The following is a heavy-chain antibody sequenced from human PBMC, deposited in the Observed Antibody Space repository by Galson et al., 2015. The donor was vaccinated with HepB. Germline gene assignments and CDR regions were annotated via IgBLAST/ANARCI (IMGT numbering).Heavy chain of an antibody. CDR2: IDWDDDK. CDR1: GFSLSTSGMC. CDR3: ARIRGVVIQRGYYYYYGMDV. V-gene: IGHV2-70*01. D-gene: IGHD3-3*01. Sequence: PALVKPTQTLTLTCTFSGFSLSTSGMCVSWIRQPPGKALEWLALIDWDDDKYYSTSLKTRLTISKDTSKNQVVLTMTNMDPVDTATYYCARIRGVVIQRGYYYYYGMDVWGQGTTVTVSS. J-gene: IGHJ6*02.